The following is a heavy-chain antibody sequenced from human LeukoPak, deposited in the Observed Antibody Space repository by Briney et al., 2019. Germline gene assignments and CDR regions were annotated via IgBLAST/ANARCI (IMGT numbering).Heavy chain of an antibody. CDR2: ISYDGSNK. J-gene: IGHJ4*02. CDR1: GFTFSSYA. CDR3: ARDDSPYSSSWYLGLDY. D-gene: IGHD6-13*01. V-gene: IGHV3-30-3*01. Sequence: PGGSLRLPCAASGFTFSSYAMHWVRQAPGKGLEWVAVISYDGSNKYYADSVKGRFTISRDNSKNTLYLQMNSLRAEDTAVYYCARDDSPYSSSWYLGLDYWGQGTLVTVSS.